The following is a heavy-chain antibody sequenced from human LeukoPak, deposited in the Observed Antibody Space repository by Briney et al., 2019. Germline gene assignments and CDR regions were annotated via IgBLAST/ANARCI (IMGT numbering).Heavy chain of an antibody. D-gene: IGHD2-8*01. J-gene: IGHJ4*02. CDR2: ISDSGDYT. CDR1: GFTLSSYA. V-gene: IGHV3-23*01. Sequence: PGGSLRLSCAVSGFTLSSYAMSWVRQAPGEGREWVSVISDSGDYTSYADSVRGRFTISRDNSRNTLYLQMISLRPEDTAVYYCAKDTSIGKYCTNGVCSPFDYWGQGTLVTVSS. CDR3: AKDTSIGKYCTNGVCSPFDY.